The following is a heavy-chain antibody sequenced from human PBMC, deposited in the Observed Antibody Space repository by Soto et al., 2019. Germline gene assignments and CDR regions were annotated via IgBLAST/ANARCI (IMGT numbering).Heavy chain of an antibody. CDR1: CGSFRGYY. CDR3: ARVYCSGGSCYSYYYYMDV. J-gene: IGHJ6*03. Sequence: SETLSLTCAVYCGSFRGYYWSCIRQPPGKGLEWIGEINHSGSTNYSPSLKSRVTISVDTSKNQFSLKLSSVTAADTAVYYCARVYCSGGSCYSYYYYMDVWGKGTTVTVSS. V-gene: IGHV4-34*01. CDR2: INHSGST. D-gene: IGHD2-15*01.